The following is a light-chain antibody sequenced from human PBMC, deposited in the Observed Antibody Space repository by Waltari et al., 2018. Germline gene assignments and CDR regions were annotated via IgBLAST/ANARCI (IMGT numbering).Light chain of an antibody. CDR2: EDD. CDR1: QIGTKA. Sequence: SYVLTQLSSMSVTPGQTARIVCGGRQIGTKAGHWYQRKAGQAPLLVLHEDDPRPSGIPDRFSGTNSGDTATLTISGVEAEDEADYFCQVWDSHTVVFGGGTNLTVL. V-gene: IGLV3-21*02. J-gene: IGLJ2*01. CDR3: QVWDSHTVV.